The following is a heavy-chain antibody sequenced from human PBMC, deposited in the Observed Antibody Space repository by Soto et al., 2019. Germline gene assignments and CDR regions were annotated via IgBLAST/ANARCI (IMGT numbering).Heavy chain of an antibody. D-gene: IGHD2-2*01. CDR2: IYPRDSDA. CDR3: ARLLWTGLALVPYAPFEY. J-gene: IGHJ4*02. Sequence: EVQLVQSGAEVKKPGESLTISCKGSGYTFSTYWIGWVRQMPGKGLEWMGIIYPRDSDAKYSPSFQGHVTISVDTSISTAYLHWTSLTASDTAIYYCARLLWTGLALVPYAPFEYWGQGAVVTVSS. V-gene: IGHV5-51*01. CDR1: GYTFSTYW.